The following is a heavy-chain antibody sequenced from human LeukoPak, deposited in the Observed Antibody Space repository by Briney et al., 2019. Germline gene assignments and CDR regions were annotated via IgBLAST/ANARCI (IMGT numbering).Heavy chain of an antibody. D-gene: IGHD3-22*01. J-gene: IGHJ4*02. CDR3: ATSGRDDSGGYAE. V-gene: IGHV5-51*01. CDR1: GYRFTSYW. Sequence: GESLKISCKGSGYRFTSYWIDWVRQMPGKGLEWMGIIYPSDSDSRYSPSFQGRVTISADKSISTACLQWSSLKASDTAMYYCATSGRDDSGGYAEWSQRTLVTVSS. CDR2: IYPSDSDS.